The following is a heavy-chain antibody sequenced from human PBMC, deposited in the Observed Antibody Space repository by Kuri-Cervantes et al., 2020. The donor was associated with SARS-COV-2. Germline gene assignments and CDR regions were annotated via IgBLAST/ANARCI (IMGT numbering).Heavy chain of an antibody. CDR2: IYESGDT. Sequence: SETLSLTCTVSGASISSSTYYWGWIRQSPGKGLEWLGSIYESGDTYYSSSLKSRLSLSVDTSKNQFSLKLSSVTAADTAVYYCATGYSSRGGFDPWGQGTLVTVSS. D-gene: IGHD6-13*01. J-gene: IGHJ5*02. CDR3: ATGYSSRGGFDP. CDR1: GASISSSTYY. V-gene: IGHV4-39*01.